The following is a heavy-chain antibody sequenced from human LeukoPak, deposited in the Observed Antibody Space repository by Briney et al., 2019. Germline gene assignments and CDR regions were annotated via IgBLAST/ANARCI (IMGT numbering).Heavy chain of an antibody. CDR2: INPNNGGT. CDR1: GYTFTSYG. Sequence: ASVKVSCKASGYTFTSYGISWVRQAPGQGLEWMGWINPNNGGTNYVQKFQGRVTMTRDTSISTAYMELSRLRSDDTAVYYCARGYALYSGRYIDFDYWGQGTLVTVSS. CDR3: ARGYALYSGRYIDFDY. V-gene: IGHV1-2*02. D-gene: IGHD1-26*01. J-gene: IGHJ4*02.